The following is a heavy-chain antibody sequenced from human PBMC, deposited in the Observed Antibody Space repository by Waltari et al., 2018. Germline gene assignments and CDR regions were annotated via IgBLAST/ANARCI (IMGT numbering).Heavy chain of an antibody. V-gene: IGHV4-34*01. CDR3: ARGGGLGY. J-gene: IGHJ4*02. D-gene: IGHD3-16*01. Sequence: QVQLQQWGAGLLKPSETLSLTCAVYGGSFRGYYWSWIRQPPGKGLEWIGEINHSGSTNDNPSLKSRVTISVDTSKNQFSLKLSSVTAADTAVYYCARGGGLGYWGQGTLVTVSS. CDR2: INHSGST. CDR1: GGSFRGYY.